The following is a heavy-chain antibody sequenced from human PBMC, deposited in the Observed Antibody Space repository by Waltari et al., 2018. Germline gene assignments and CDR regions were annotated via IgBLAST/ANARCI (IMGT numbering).Heavy chain of an antibody. CDR3: AREDRGYSNYYGMDV. D-gene: IGHD4-4*01. Sequence: EVQLVESGGGLVQPGGSLRLSCAASGFTFSSYWMHWVRQAPGKGLGWVSRINSDGSSTSYADSVKGRFTISRDNAKNTLYLQMNSLRAEDTAVYYCAREDRGYSNYYGMDVWGQGTTVTVSS. J-gene: IGHJ6*02. CDR2: INSDGSST. V-gene: IGHV3-74*01. CDR1: GFTFSSYW.